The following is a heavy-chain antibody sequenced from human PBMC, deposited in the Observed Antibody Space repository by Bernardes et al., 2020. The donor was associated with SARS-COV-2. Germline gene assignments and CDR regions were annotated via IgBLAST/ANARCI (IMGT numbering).Heavy chain of an antibody. V-gene: IGHV4-61*01. Sequence: SETLSLTCTVSGDSVSRGSLYLSLIRQAPGKGLEWSGYIYYSGHTDYNPSLRSRVTILVDTAKNQISLTLKSVTAADTAVYYCARDPGWFDPWGQGILVTVS. CDR2: IYYSGHT. CDR3: ARDPGWFDP. CDR1: GDSVSRGSLY. J-gene: IGHJ5*02.